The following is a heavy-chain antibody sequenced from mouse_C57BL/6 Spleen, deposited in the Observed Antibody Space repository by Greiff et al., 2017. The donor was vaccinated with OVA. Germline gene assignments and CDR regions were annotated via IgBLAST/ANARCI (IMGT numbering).Heavy chain of an antibody. D-gene: IGHD2-5*01. Sequence: VKLQESGAELVKPGASVKISCKASGYAFSSYWMNWVKQRPGKGLAWIGKIYPGDGDTNYNGKLKGKATLTADQSSSTAYMQLSSLTSEDSAVYCCAREAYSKDYYFYYWGQGTTLTVSS. V-gene: IGHV1-80*01. CDR3: AREAYSKDYYFYY. CDR1: GYAFSSYW. CDR2: IYPGDGDT. J-gene: IGHJ2*01.